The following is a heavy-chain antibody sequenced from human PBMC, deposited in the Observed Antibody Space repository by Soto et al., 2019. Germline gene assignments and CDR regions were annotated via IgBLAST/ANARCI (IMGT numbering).Heavy chain of an antibody. CDR2: IYYSGST. Sequence: PSETLSLTCTVSGGSISSGGYYWSWIRQHPWKGLEWIGYIYYSGSTNYNPSLKSRVTISVDTSKNQFSLKLNSMTAADTAVYYCARHNYGSGSTYFDYWGQGTLVTVS. J-gene: IGHJ4*02. CDR3: ARHNYGSGSTYFDY. CDR1: GGSISSGGYY. V-gene: IGHV4-61*08. D-gene: IGHD3-10*01.